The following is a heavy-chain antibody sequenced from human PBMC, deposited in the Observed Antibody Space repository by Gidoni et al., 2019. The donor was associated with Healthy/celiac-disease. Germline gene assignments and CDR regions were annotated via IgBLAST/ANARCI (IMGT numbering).Heavy chain of an antibody. CDR3: AKDRCRVVVAATHTDY. V-gene: IGHV3-30*18. Sequence: QVQLVESGGGVVQPGRSLRLSCAASGFTFSSYGMHWVRQAPGKGLEWVAVISYDGSNKYYADSVKGRFTISRDNSKNTLYLQMNSLRAEDTAVYYCAKDRCRVVVAATHTDYWGQGTLVTVSS. J-gene: IGHJ4*02. CDR2: ISYDGSNK. D-gene: IGHD2-15*01. CDR1: GFTFSSYG.